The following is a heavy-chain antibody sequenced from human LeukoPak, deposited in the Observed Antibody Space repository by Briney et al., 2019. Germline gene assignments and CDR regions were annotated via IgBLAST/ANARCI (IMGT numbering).Heavy chain of an antibody. Sequence: SETLSLTCTVSGFSVSSGSYYWSWLRQPPGKGLEWIGYIYYSGSTNYNPSLKSRVTISVDTSKNQFSLKLSSVTAADTAVYYCARVVVVPAEPYYFDYWGQGTLVTVSS. J-gene: IGHJ4*02. D-gene: IGHD2-2*01. CDR3: ARVVVVPAEPYYFDY. V-gene: IGHV4-61*01. CDR2: IYYSGST. CDR1: GFSVSSGSYY.